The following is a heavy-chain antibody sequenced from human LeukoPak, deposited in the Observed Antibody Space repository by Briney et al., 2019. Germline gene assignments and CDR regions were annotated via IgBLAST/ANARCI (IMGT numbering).Heavy chain of an antibody. D-gene: IGHD2-15*01. CDR3: ARASRYCSGGSCYLDY. J-gene: IGHJ4*02. CDR1: GFTFSSYW. CDR2: INSDGSST. V-gene: IGHV3-74*01. Sequence: PGGSLRLSCAAPGFTFSSYWMHWVRQAPGKGLVWVSRINSDGSSTSCADSVKGRFTISRDNAKNTLYLQMNSLRAEDTAVYYCARASRYCSGGSCYLDYWGQGTLVTVSS.